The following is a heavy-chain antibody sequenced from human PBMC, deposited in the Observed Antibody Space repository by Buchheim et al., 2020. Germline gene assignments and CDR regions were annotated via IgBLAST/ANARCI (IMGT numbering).Heavy chain of an antibody. D-gene: IGHD5-24*01. J-gene: IGHJ4*02. Sequence: QVQLQESGPGLVKPSETLSLTCTVSGGSMTGYYWSWIRQPPGKRLEWIGSIYYSGSTKYSPSLKSRVNISVDTSKNQFSLNLRSVTAADTAVYFCARGGEMATSVYWGQGSL. V-gene: IGHV4-59*01. CDR1: GGSMTGYY. CDR3: ARGGEMATSVY. CDR2: IYYSGST.